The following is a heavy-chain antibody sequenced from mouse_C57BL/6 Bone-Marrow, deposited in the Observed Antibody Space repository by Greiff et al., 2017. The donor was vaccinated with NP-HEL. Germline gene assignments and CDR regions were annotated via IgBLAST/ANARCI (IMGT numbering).Heavy chain of an antibody. CDR1: GYTFTDYY. D-gene: IGHD1-1*01. J-gene: IGHJ2*01. CDR3: ARSGPYYYGSSRDYFDY. CDR2: IFPGSGST. Sequence: QVQLQQSGPELVKPGASVKISCKASGYTFTDYYINWVKQRPGQGLEWIGWIFPGSGSTYYNEKFKGKATLTVDKSSSTAYMLLSGLTSEDSAVYFCARSGPYYYGSSRDYFDYWGQGTTLTVSS. V-gene: IGHV1-75*01.